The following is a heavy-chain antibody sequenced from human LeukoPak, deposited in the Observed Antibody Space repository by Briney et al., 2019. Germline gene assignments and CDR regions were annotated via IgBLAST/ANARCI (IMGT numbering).Heavy chain of an antibody. CDR2: ISAYNGNT. J-gene: IGHJ4*02. V-gene: IGHV1-18*01. D-gene: IGHD3-22*01. CDR3: ALETYYYDSSGYDY. Sequence: GASVEVSCKASGYTFTSYGISWVRQAPGQGLEWMGWISAYNGNTNYAQKLQGRVTMTTDTSTSTAYMELRSLRSDDTAVYYCALETYYYDSSGYDYWGQGTLVTVSS. CDR1: GYTFTSYG.